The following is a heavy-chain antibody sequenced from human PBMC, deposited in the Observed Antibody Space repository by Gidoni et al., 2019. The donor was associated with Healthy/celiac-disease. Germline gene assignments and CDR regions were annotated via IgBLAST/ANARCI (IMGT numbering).Heavy chain of an antibody. J-gene: IGHJ6*02. CDR1: CAPFRGYY. CDR3: ARLGYYGAGTAV. CDR2: INHRGST. D-gene: IGHD3-10*01. V-gene: IGHV4-34*01. Sequence: HVQLQQWGPGLLKPSETLSLTCAVYCAPFRGYYWSWIRQPPGKGLAWIGVINHRGSTNYNPSLKSRVTISVDTSKNQFSLKLSSVTAADTAVYYGARLGYYGAGTAVWGQGTTVTVSS.